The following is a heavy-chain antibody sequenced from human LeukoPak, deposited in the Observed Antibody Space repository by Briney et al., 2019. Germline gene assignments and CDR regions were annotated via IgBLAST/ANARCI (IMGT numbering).Heavy chain of an antibody. D-gene: IGHD3-22*01. J-gene: IGHJ4*02. Sequence: ASVKVSCKASGYTFTSYAMHWVRQAPGQRLEWMGWINAGNGNTKYSQKFQGRVTITRDTSASTAYMELSSLRSEDTAVYYCARGRTDSSGYYYWGQGTLATVSS. CDR2: INAGNGNT. CDR1: GYTFTSYA. V-gene: IGHV1-3*01. CDR3: ARGRTDSSGYYY.